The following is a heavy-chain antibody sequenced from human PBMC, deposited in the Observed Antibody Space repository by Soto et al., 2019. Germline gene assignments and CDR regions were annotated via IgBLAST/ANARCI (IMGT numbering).Heavy chain of an antibody. J-gene: IGHJ4*02. V-gene: IGHV3-23*01. CDR2: ISVGGSDT. Sequence: EVQLLESGGGLVQPGGSLRLSCAASGFMFSDYVMRWVRQTPGKGLEWVSSISVGGSDTYYPDSVKGRFTISRDNSKNTLYLQMKSLRADDTAIYYCARGGSGGRTWPSDYWGQGALVTVSS. CDR1: GFMFSDYV. D-gene: IGHD2-15*01. CDR3: ARGGSGGRTWPSDY.